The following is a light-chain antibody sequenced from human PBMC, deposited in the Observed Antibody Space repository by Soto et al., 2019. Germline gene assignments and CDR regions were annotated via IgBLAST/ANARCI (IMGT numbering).Light chain of an antibody. CDR2: DLA. V-gene: IGLV2-14*01. CDR3: ASFTSISTYV. J-gene: IGLJ1*01. Sequence: QSALTQPASVSGSPGQSITISCGGTGGDIGGYNFVSWYQHHPGTAPKLIIYDLAHRPSGVSERFSGSKSGFTASLTISGLQPEHESHYYCASFTSISTYVFGTGTKVTVL. CDR1: GGDIGGYNF.